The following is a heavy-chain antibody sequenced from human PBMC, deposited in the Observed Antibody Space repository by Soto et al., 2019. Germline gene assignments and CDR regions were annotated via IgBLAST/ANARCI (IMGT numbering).Heavy chain of an antibody. CDR2: IIPIFGTA. Sequence: SVKVSCKASGGTFSSYAISWVRQAPGQGLEWIGGIIPIFGTANYAQKFQGRVTITADKSTSTAYMELSSLRSEDTAVYYCARDFLSVAGLYYYGMDVWGQGTTVTVSS. J-gene: IGHJ6*02. V-gene: IGHV1-69*06. CDR1: GGTFSSYA. D-gene: IGHD6-19*01. CDR3: ARDFLSVAGLYYYGMDV.